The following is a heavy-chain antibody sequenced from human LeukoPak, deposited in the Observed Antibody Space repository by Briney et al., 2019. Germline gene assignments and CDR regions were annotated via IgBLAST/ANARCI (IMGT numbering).Heavy chain of an antibody. D-gene: IGHD2-15*01. CDR1: GFTFSSYA. V-gene: IGHV3-23*01. CDR2: ISGSGGST. Sequence: GSLRLSCAASGFTFSSYAMSWVRQAPGKGLEWVSAISGSGGSTYYADSVKGRFTISRDNSKNTLYLQMNSLRAEDTAVYYCAKALDCSGGSCYFFDFDYWGQGTLVTVSS. J-gene: IGHJ4*02. CDR3: AKALDCSGGSCYFFDFDY.